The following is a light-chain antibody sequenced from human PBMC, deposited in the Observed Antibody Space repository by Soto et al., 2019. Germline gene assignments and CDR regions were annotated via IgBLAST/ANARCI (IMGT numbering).Light chain of an antibody. Sequence: EIVLTQSPGTLSLSLGERATLSCRASQSVTSSFLAWYQQKPGQAPRLLIYGASSRATGIPDRFSGSGSGTDFTLTISRLEPVDFAVYYCQQYDSSPWTFGQGTQVEIK. J-gene: IGKJ1*01. CDR2: GAS. CDR1: QSVTSSF. CDR3: QQYDSSPWT. V-gene: IGKV3-20*01.